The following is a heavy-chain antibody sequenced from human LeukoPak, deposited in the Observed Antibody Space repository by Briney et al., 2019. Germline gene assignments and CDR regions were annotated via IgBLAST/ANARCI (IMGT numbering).Heavy chain of an antibody. D-gene: IGHD4-17*01. CDR3: AKDNGDYALYFQH. Sequence: GGSLRLSCAASGFTFNSYGMHWVRQAPGKGLEWVAFIRYDGSNKYYADSVKGRFTISRDNSKNTLYLQMNSLRAEDTAVYYCAKDNGDYALYFQHWGQGTLVTVSS. V-gene: IGHV3-30*02. CDR1: GFTFNSYG. J-gene: IGHJ1*01. CDR2: IRYDGSNK.